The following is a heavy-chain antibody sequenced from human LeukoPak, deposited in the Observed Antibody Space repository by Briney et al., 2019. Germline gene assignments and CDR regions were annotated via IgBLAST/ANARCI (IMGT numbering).Heavy chain of an antibody. CDR1: GYTFPSYD. Sequence: ASVKVSCKASGYTFPSYDINWVRQATGQGLEWMGWMNPNSGNTGYAQKFQGRVTMTRNTSISTAYMELSSLRSEDTAVYYCARGVRIYSSSWTNWFDPWGQGTLVTVSS. V-gene: IGHV1-8*01. J-gene: IGHJ5*02. D-gene: IGHD6-13*01. CDR2: MNPNSGNT. CDR3: ARGVRIYSSSWTNWFDP.